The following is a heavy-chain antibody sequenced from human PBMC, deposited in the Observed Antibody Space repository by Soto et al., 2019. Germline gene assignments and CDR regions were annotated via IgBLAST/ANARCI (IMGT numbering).Heavy chain of an antibody. CDR3: ARTDSSGYYFVY. Sequence: QVQLQESGPGLVKPSQTLSLTCTVSGDFISSGGYYWSWIRQLPGKGLEGIGYIYSSGTTYYNPSLKRRITISVDTSKNQFSLNLSSVTAADTAVYYCARTDSSGYYFVYWGQGTLVTVFS. J-gene: IGHJ4*02. CDR1: GDFISSGGYY. D-gene: IGHD3-22*01. V-gene: IGHV4-31*03. CDR2: IYSSGTT.